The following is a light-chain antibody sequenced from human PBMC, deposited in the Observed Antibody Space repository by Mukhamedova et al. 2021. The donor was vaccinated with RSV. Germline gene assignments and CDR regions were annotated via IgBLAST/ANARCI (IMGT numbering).Light chain of an antibody. CDR3: QQYNSYSRT. J-gene: IGKJ1*01. Sequence: WYQRRVHGKAPKLLIYKASSLESGVPLRFSGSGSGTEFTLTISSLQPDDFATYYCQQYNSYSRTFGHGTKVEIK. CDR2: KAS. V-gene: IGKV1-5*03.